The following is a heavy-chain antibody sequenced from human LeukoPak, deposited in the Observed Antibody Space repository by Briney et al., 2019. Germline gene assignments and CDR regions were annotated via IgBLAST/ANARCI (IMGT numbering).Heavy chain of an antibody. D-gene: IGHD6-19*01. CDR2: ISSSSGYI. J-gene: IGHJ4*02. V-gene: IGHV3-21*01. CDR1: GFTFSTYS. Sequence: GGSLRLSCAASGFTFSTYSMNWVRQAPGKGLEWVSSISSSSGYIYYADSVKGRFTISRDNAKNSLYLQMNSLRAEDTAVYYCARGDSVAGTDISYWGQGTLVTVSS. CDR3: ARGDSVAGTDISY.